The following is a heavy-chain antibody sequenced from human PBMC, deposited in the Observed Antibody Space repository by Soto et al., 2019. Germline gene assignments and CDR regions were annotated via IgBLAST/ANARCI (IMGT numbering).Heavy chain of an antibody. J-gene: IGHJ4*02. CDR3: ARDWGRGQFLTNKDY. Sequence: QVQLVQSGAEVKKPGASVKVSCKASGYTFTTYGISWVRQAPGQGLEWMGWISAYSGNTNYAQRLQGRVTMTTDTSTSTAYMEPRSLRSDDTAVYYCARDWGRGQFLTNKDYWGQGTLVTVSS. D-gene: IGHD3-9*01. V-gene: IGHV1-18*01. CDR1: GYTFTTYG. CDR2: ISAYSGNT.